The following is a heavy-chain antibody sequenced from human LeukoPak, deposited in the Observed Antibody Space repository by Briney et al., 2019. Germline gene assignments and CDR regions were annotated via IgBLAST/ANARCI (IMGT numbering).Heavy chain of an antibody. D-gene: IGHD3-22*01. CDR1: GFTFSSYS. J-gene: IGHJ3*02. CDR2: ISSSSSYI. V-gene: IGHV3-21*01. Sequence: GGSLRLSCAASGFTFSSYSMNWVRQAPGKGLEWVPSISSSSSYIYYADSVKGRFTISRDNAKNSLYLQMNSLRAEDTAVYYCARDLEITMIVVVPDAFDIWGQGTMVTVSS. CDR3: ARDLEITMIVVVPDAFDI.